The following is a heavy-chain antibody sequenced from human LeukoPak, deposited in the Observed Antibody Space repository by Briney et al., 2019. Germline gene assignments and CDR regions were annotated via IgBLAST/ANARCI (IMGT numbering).Heavy chain of an antibody. V-gene: IGHV4-39*01. D-gene: IGHD6-19*01. Sequence: SETLSLTCTVSGDSISSRSSYWGWIRQPPGKGLEWIGSIYYSGSTYYNPSLKSRVTISVDTYKNQFSLKLSSVTAADTAVYYCPRHSSGWLGPSYWGQGTLVTVSS. CDR1: GDSISSRSSY. CDR3: PRHSSGWLGPSY. J-gene: IGHJ4*02. CDR2: IYYSGST.